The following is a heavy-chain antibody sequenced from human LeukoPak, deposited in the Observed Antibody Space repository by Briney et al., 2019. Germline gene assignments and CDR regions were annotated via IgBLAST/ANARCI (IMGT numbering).Heavy chain of an antibody. CDR2: ISGSGGST. D-gene: IGHD2-2*01. CDR3: ARLGYCSSTSCYFRVRSTMDV. V-gene: IGHV3-23*01. J-gene: IGHJ6*02. Sequence: GGSLRLSCAASGFTFSSYSMNWVRQAPGKGLEWVSAISGSGGSTYYADSVKGRFTISRDNSKNTLYLQMNSLRAEDTAVYYCARLGYCSSTSCYFRVRSTMDVWGQGTTVTVSS. CDR1: GFTFSSYS.